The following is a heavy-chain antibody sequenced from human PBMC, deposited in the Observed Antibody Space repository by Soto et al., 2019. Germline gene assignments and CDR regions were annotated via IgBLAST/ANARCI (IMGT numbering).Heavy chain of an antibody. Sequence: QITLKESGPTLVKPTQTLTLTCSFSGFSLSTTGVAVGWIRQPPGKALECLVLIYWDDDKRYSPSLKSRLTITRDTSKNHVVLTRTDMDAVDTATNYWAPGVDDRGCWNTWYCDYWGQGTPVAVSS. D-gene: IGHD1-1*01. CDR3: APGVDDRGCWNTWYCDY. J-gene: IGHJ4*02. CDR2: IYWDDDK. CDR1: GFSLSTTGVA. V-gene: IGHV2-5*02.